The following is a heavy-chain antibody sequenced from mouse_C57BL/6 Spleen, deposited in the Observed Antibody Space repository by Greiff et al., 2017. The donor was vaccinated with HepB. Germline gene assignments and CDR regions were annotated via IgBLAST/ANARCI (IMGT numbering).Heavy chain of an antibody. Sequence: EVQRVESGGGLVQPGGSLSLSCAASGFTFTDYYMSWVRQPPGKALEWLGFIRNKANGYTTEYSASVKGRFTISRDNSQSILYLQMNALRAEDSATYKCPTVLPRLAMDYWSQGTSVTVAS. CDR2: IRNKANGYTT. J-gene: IGHJ4*01. CDR1: GFTFTDYY. D-gene: IGHD1-2*01. CDR3: PTVLPRLAMDY. V-gene: IGHV7-3*01.